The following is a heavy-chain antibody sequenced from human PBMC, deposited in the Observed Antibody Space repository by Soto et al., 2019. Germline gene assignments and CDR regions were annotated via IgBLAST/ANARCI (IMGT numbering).Heavy chain of an antibody. CDR2: IYPSGTS. Sequence: PSETLSLTCAVSGDSISGGGFSWNWIRQSPGKGLEWIGYIYPSGTSYYNPSLKSRVTISVDTSKNQFSLRLSSVTAADTAVYYCARHDSSGWYYFDYWGQGTLVTVSS. D-gene: IGHD6-19*01. V-gene: IGHV4-30-2*06. J-gene: IGHJ4*02. CDR3: ARHDSSGWYYFDY. CDR1: GDSISGGGFS.